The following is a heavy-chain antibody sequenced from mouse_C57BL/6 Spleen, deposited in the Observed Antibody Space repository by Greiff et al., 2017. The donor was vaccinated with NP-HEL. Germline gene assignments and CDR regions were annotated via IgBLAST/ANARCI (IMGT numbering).Heavy chain of an antibody. CDR2: IDPSDSYT. Sequence: QVQLQQPGAELVKPGASVKLSCKASGYTFTSYWMQWVKQRPGQGLEWIGEIDPSDSYTNYNQKVKGKATLTVDTSSSTAYMQLSSLTSEDSAVYYCARGGYDDYDGVFFAYWGQGTLVTVSA. D-gene: IGHD2-4*01. J-gene: IGHJ3*01. V-gene: IGHV1-50*01. CDR1: GYTFTSYW. CDR3: ARGGYDDYDGVFFAY.